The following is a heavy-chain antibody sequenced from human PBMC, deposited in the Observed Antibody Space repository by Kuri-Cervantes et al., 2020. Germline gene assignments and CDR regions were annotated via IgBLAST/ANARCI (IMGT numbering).Heavy chain of an antibody. J-gene: IGHJ6*02. Sequence: SETLSLTCTVSGGSISSYYWSWIRQPPGKGLEWIGYIYYSGSTNYNPPLKSRVTISVDTSKNQFSLKLSSVTAADTAVYYCARVRVRYFDWFSPHDYYYGMDVWGQGTTVTVSS. CDR3: ARVRVRYFDWFSPHDYYYGMDV. CDR1: GGSISSYY. CDR2: IYYSGST. D-gene: IGHD3-9*01. V-gene: IGHV4-59*13.